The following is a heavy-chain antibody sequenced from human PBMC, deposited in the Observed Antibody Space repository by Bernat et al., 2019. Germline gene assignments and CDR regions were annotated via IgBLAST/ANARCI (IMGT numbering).Heavy chain of an antibody. J-gene: IGHJ3*02. CDR3: AWISVHYDILTVYYNAFDI. D-gene: IGHD3-9*01. CDR1: GFSLSTSGMC. CDR2: IDWDDDK. V-gene: IGHV2-70*01. Sequence: QVTLRESGPALVKPTQTLTLTCTFSGFSLSTSGMCVSWIRQPPGKALEWLALIDWDDDKYYSTSLKTRLTISKDTSKNQVVLTMTNMDPVDTATYYCAWISVHYDILTVYYNAFDIWGQGTMVTVSS.